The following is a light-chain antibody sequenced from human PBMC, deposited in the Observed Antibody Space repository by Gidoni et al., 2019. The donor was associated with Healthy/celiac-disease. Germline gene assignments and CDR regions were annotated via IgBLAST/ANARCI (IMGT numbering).Light chain of an antibody. Sequence: DTVMTQFPTPRPVSLGERATINCKSSQSVLYSSNNKNYLAWYQQKPGQPPKLLIYWASTRESGVPDRFSGSGSGTDFTLTISSLQAEDVAVYYCQQYYSTPITFGQGTRLEIK. V-gene: IGKV4-1*01. CDR3: QQYYSTPIT. J-gene: IGKJ5*01. CDR1: QSVLYSSNNKNY. CDR2: WAS.